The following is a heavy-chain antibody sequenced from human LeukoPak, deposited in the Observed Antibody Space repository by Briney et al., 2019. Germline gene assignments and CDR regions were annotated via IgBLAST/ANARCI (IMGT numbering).Heavy chain of an antibody. CDR1: GYTFSSYA. D-gene: IGHD5-18*01. CDR2: ISYDGSNK. Sequence: GGSLRLSCAASGYTFSSYATHWVRQAPGTGLEWVSFISYDGSNKYYADSVKGRLTISRDNSKNTLYLQMNSLRPEDTALYYCARGGYRYGYVFDYWGQGTLVTVSS. J-gene: IGHJ4*02. CDR3: ARGGYRYGYVFDY. V-gene: IGHV3-30*04.